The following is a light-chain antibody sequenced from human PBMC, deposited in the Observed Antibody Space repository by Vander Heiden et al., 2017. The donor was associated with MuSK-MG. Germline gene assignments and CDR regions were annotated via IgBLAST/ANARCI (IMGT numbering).Light chain of an antibody. V-gene: IGKV1-9*01. CDR3: HQIHTYPIT. CDR1: QGISNH. J-gene: IGKJ4*01. Sequence: DIQLTQSPSFLSASVGDRVTIPCRASQGISNHVAWYQQKPGRGPTLLVYFVTGLENGVPSRFSGSGSGAEFTLTISSLQPEDSATYYCHQIHTYPITFGGGTKVEI. CDR2: FVT.